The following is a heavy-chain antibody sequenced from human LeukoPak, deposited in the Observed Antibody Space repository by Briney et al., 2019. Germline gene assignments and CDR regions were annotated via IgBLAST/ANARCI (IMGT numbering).Heavy chain of an antibody. Sequence: SESLSLTCTVSGGSISSYYWTWIRQPPGKGLEWLGYIFDSGTTNYNPSLKSRITISVDTSKNQFSLKMSSVTAADTAVYYCGRISPLVAAIADWGQGTLVTVSS. CDR1: GGSISSYY. J-gene: IGHJ4*02. V-gene: IGHV4-59*01. CDR3: GRISPLVAAIAD. D-gene: IGHD5-12*01. CDR2: IFDSGTT.